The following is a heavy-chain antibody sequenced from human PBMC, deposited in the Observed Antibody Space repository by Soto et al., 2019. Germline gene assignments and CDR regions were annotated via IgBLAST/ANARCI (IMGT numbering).Heavy chain of an antibody. CDR2: ISYDGSNK. D-gene: IGHD6-19*01. CDR1: GFTFSSYG. Sequence: QVQLVESGGGVVQPGRSLRLSCAAPGFTFSSYGMHWVRQAPGKGLEWVAVISYDGSNKYYADSVKGRFTISRDNSKNTLYLQMNSLRAEDTAVYYCAKDSSNVVAGTWGQGTLVTVSS. V-gene: IGHV3-30*18. J-gene: IGHJ5*02. CDR3: AKDSSNVVAGT.